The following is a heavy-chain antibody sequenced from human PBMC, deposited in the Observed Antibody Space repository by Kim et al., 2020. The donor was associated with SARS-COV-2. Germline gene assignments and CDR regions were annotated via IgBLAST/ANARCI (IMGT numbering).Heavy chain of an antibody. CDR3: ARDYRRVTMVRGVIEDGMDV. D-gene: IGHD3-10*01. CDR2: IIPIFGTA. J-gene: IGHJ6*02. V-gene: IGHV1-69*13. Sequence: SVKVSCKASGGTFSSYAISWVRQAPGQGLEWMGGIIPIFGTANYAQKFQGRVTITADESTSTAYMELSSLRSEDTAVYYCARDYRRVTMVRGVIEDGMDVWGQGTTVTVSS. CDR1: GGTFSSYA.